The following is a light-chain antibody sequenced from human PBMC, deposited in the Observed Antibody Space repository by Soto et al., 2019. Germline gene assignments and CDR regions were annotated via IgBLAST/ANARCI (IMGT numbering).Light chain of an antibody. V-gene: IGKV3-11*01. CDR3: QQYNNWPWT. J-gene: IGKJ1*01. CDR1: QSVSSY. CDR2: DAS. Sequence: EVVLTQSPATLSLSPGERATLSCRASQSVSSYLAWYQQKPGQAPRLLIYDASNRATGIPDRFSGSGSGTDFTLTISRLEPEDFAVYYCQQYNNWPWTFGQGTKVDIK.